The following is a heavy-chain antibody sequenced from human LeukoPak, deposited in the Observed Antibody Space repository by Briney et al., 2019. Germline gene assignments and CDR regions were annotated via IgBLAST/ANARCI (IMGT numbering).Heavy chain of an antibody. Sequence: PSETLSLTCTVSGGSINNYYWSWIRQPPGKGLEWIGYVHSTGSTSYNPSLKSRVTISVDTSKNQFSLKLSSMTAADTAVYFCARRSGSYSYYGVDVWGQGTTVTVSS. V-gene: IGHV4-59*01. CDR1: GGSINNYY. CDR2: VHSTGST. D-gene: IGHD1-26*01. CDR3: ARRSGSYSYYGVDV. J-gene: IGHJ6*02.